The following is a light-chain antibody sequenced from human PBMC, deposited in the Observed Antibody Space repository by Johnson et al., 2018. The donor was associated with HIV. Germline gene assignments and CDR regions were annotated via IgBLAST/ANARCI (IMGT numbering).Light chain of an antibody. Sequence: HSALTQPPSVSAAPGQKVTISCSGSSSNIGKNYVSWYQQLPGKAPKLLIYDNNKRPSGIPDRFSGSKSGTSATLGITGLQTGDEADYYCGTWDSSLSGYVCGAGTKITVL. CDR1: SSNIGKNY. CDR2: DNN. V-gene: IGLV1-51*01. J-gene: IGLJ1*01. CDR3: GTWDSSLSGYV.